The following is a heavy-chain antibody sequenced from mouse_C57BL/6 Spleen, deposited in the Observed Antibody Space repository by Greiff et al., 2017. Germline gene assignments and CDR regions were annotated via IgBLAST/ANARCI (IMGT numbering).Heavy chain of an antibody. CDR2: IRPNSGST. V-gene: IGHV1-64*01. CDR3: ARWGSSSLDY. D-gene: IGHD1-1*01. CDR1: GYTFTSYW. J-gene: IGHJ2*01. Sequence: VQLQQPGAELVKPGASVKLSCKASGYTFTSYWMHWVKQRPGQGLEWIGMIRPNSGSTNYNEKFKSKATLTVDKSSSTAYMQLSSLTSEDSAVYYCARWGSSSLDYWGQGTTLTVSS.